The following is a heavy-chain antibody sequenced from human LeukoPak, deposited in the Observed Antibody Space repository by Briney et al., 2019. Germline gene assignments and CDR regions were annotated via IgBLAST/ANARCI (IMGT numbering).Heavy chain of an antibody. CDR1: GGSISSYY. CDR3: ARVGYYDSSGYKVDWFDP. J-gene: IGHJ5*02. D-gene: IGHD3-22*01. V-gene: IGHV4-59*01. Sequence: SETLSLTCTVSGGSISSYYWSWIRQPPGKGLEWIGYIYYSGSTNYNPSLKSRVTISVDTSKNQFSLKLSSVTAADTAVYYCARVGYYDSSGYKVDWFDPWGQGTLVTVSS. CDR2: IYYSGST.